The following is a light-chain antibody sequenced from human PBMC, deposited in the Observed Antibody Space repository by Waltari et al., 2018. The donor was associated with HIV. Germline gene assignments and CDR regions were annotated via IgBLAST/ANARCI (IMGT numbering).Light chain of an antibody. CDR3: QSADSNASLWV. Sequence: SSELTQPPSVSLSPGQPARITCSGDALPKQYAYWYQQRPGQAPGLVIHKDTERTSGIPERFSGASSGTTATLTIIGVQAQDEADYHCQSADSNASLWVFGGGTKLTVL. J-gene: IGLJ3*02. CDR2: KDT. V-gene: IGLV3-25*03. CDR1: ALPKQY.